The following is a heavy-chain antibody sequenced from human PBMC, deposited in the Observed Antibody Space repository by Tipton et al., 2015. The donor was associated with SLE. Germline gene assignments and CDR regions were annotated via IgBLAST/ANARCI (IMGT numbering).Heavy chain of an antibody. CDR3: AKDLAMVVTLAPFDY. V-gene: IGHV3-9*01. Sequence: SLRLSCATSGFTFDDYAMHWVRQAPGKGLEWVSGISWNSGSMGYADSVKGRFTISRDNANNSLYLQMNSLRPEDTALYYCAKDLAMVVTLAPFDYWGQGTLVTVSS. CDR2: ISWNSGSM. D-gene: IGHD4-23*01. CDR1: GFTFDDYA. J-gene: IGHJ4*02.